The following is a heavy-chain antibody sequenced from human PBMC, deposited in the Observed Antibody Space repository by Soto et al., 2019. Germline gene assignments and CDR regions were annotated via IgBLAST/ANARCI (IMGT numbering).Heavy chain of an antibody. CDR3: AKDESSAYYDFWSGYSPDFDY. Sequence: GGSLRLSCAASGFTFSSYAMSWVRQAPGKGLEWVSAISGSGGSTHYADSVKGRFTISRDNSKNTLYLQMNSLRAEDTAVYYCAKDESSAYYDFWSGYSPDFDYWGQGTLVTISS. CDR1: GFTFSSYA. CDR2: ISGSGGST. V-gene: IGHV3-23*01. D-gene: IGHD3-3*01. J-gene: IGHJ4*02.